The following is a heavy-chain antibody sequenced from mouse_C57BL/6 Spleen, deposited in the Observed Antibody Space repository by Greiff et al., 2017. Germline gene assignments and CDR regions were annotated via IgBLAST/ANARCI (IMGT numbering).Heavy chain of an antibody. CDR1: GYTFTDYN. V-gene: IGHV1-22*01. J-gene: IGHJ2*01. Sequence: DVKLQESGPELVKPGASVKMSCKASGYTFTDYNMHWVKQSHGKSLEWIGYINPNNGGTSYNQKFKGKATLTVNKSSSTAYMELRSLTSEDSAVXYCARGAPPFDYWGQGTTLTVSS. CDR2: INPNNGGT. D-gene: IGHD3-1*01. CDR3: ARGAPPFDY.